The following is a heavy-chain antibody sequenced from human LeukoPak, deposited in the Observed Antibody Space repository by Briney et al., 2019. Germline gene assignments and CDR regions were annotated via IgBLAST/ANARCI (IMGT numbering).Heavy chain of an antibody. CDR1: GFTFSTYG. V-gene: IGHV3-74*01. J-gene: IGHJ4*02. Sequence: GGSLRLSCAASGFTFSTYGMHWVRQAPGKGLEWVAGISGDGNFKRNADSVRGRLTIFTDNAKSTVSLQVSSLRAEDTAVYYCTATPWGGAAAIFDYWGQGILVTASS. CDR2: ISGDGNFK. CDR3: TATPWGGAAAIFDY. D-gene: IGHD6-25*01.